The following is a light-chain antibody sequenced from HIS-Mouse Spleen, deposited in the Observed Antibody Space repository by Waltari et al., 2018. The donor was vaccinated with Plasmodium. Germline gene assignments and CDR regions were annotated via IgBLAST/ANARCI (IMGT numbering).Light chain of an antibody. V-gene: IGLV2-23*03. CDR3: CSYAGSSTFV. J-gene: IGLJ3*02. CDR2: EGS. CDR1: RSDVGRYNL. Sequence: QSALTQPASVSGSPGPSINISCTGNRSDVGRYNLVSWYQQHPGKAPKLRIYEGSKRPSGVSNRFSGSKSGNTASLTISGLQAEDEADYYCCSYAGSSTFVFGGGTKLTVL.